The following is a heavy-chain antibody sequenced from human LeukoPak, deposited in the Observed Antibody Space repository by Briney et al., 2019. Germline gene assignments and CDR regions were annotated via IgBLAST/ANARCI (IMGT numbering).Heavy chain of an antibody. CDR2: ISSSTSYI. D-gene: IGHD3-22*01. Sequence: PGGSLRLSCAASGFTFSSYSMNWIRQAPGKGLEWVSSISSSTSYIYYADSVKGRFTISKDNAKNSLYLQMNSLRAEDTAVYYCARASYYYDSSGYYSPVVLGSGMDVWGQGTTVTVSS. CDR1: GFTFSSYS. CDR3: ARASYYYDSSGYYSPVVLGSGMDV. J-gene: IGHJ6*02. V-gene: IGHV3-21*01.